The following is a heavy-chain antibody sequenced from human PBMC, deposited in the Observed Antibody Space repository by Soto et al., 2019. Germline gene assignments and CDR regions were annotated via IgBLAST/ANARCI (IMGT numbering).Heavy chain of an antibody. D-gene: IGHD6-13*01. CDR2: IIPILGIA. J-gene: IGHJ4*02. V-gene: IGHV1-69*02. CDR3: AGGAADAWYFGY. Sequence: QVQLVQSGAEVKKPGSSVKVSCKASGGTFSSYTISWVRQAPGQGLEWMGRIIPILGIANYAQKFQGRVMITADKSTSTAYMELSSLRSEDTAVYYCAGGAADAWYFGYWGQGTLVTVSS. CDR1: GGTFSSYT.